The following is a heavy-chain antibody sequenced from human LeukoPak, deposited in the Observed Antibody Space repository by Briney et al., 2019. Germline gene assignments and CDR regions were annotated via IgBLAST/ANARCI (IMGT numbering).Heavy chain of an antibody. J-gene: IGHJ4*02. V-gene: IGHV3-23*02. CDR2: MTGGGGTT. CDR3: AKDRVPDGVWEIDY. Sequence: GGSLRLSCAASGFIFSTYTMKWVRQVPGKGVEWGSAMTGGGGTTFYRDCVKGRFNIERDNDKKTLYLQMNSLRVEDTAVYYCAKDRVPDGVWEIDYWGQGTLVIVSS. D-gene: IGHD1-14*01. CDR1: GFIFSTYT.